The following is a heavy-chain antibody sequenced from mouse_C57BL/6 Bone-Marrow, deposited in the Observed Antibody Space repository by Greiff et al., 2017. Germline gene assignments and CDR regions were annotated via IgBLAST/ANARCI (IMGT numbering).Heavy chain of an antibody. CDR3: ARGSYEYDDGWYFDV. D-gene: IGHD2-4*01. CDR1: GFTFSSYT. V-gene: IGHV5-9*01. J-gene: IGHJ1*03. Sequence: VQLKESGGGLVKPGGSLKLSCAASGFTFSSYTMSWVRQTPEKRLEWVATISGGGGNTYYPDSVKGRFTISRDNAQNTLYLQMSSLRSEDTALYYCARGSYEYDDGWYFDVWGTGTTVTVSS. CDR2: ISGGGGNT.